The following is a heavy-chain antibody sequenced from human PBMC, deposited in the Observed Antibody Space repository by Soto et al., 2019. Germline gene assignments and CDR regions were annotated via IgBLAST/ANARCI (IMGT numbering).Heavy chain of an antibody. D-gene: IGHD3-10*01. CDR2: IYYSGST. CDR1: GVSISSGGYY. Sequence: SETLSLTCTVSGVSISSGGYYWSWIRQHPGKGLEWIGYIYYSGSTYYNPSLKSRVTISVDTSKNQFSLKLSSVTAADTAVYYCARLVGDDAFDIWGQGTMVTVSS. CDR3: ARLVGDDAFDI. J-gene: IGHJ3*02. V-gene: IGHV4-31*03.